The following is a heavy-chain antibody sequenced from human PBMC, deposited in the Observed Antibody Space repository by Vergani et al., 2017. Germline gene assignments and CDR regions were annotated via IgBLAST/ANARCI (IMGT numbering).Heavy chain of an antibody. D-gene: IGHD3-3*01. Sequence: EVQLVESGGGWVQPGGSLRLSCAASGFTFSDHYMDWVRQAPGKGLEWGGRTRNKANSYTTEYAASVKGRFTISRDDSKNSLYLQMNSLKTEDTAVYYWASGFWSGYYESYYFDYWGQGTLVTVSS. CDR2: TRNKANSYTT. V-gene: IGHV3-72*01. CDR3: ASGFWSGYYESYYFDY. CDR1: GFTFSDHY. J-gene: IGHJ4*02.